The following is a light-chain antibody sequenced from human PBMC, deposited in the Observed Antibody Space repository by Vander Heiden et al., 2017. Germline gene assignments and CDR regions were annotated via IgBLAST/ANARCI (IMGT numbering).Light chain of an antibody. V-gene: IGLV2-14*01. CDR3: SSSTSSSTPYYV. CDR1: SSDVGGYNY. J-gene: IGLJ1*01. CDR2: DVS. Sequence: QSAQTQTASVTGSPRQPSTMSCTGTSSDVGGYNYASWYQQHPGKAPKLMIYDVSDRPSGVSNRFSGSKSGNTASLTISGLQAEDEADYYCSSSTSSSTPYYVCGTGTKLTVL.